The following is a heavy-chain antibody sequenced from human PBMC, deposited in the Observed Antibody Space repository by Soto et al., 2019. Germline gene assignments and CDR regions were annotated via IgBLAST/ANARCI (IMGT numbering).Heavy chain of an antibody. Sequence: PGGSLRLSCEASGFTFSSYAMSWVRQAPGKGLEWVSGISGGGSTTYYADSVKGRFTISRDNSKNTLYLQLNSLRAEDTAVYYCARDQAAGGTISRYFQDWGQGTLVTVSS. V-gene: IGHV3-23*01. CDR2: ISGGGSTT. D-gene: IGHD6-13*01. CDR3: ARDQAAGGTISRYFQD. J-gene: IGHJ1*01. CDR1: GFTFSSYA.